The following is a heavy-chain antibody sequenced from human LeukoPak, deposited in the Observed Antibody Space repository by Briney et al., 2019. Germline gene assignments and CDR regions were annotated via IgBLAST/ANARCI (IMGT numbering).Heavy chain of an antibody. V-gene: IGHV3-30*18. CDR1: GFTFSSYG. CDR2: ISYDGSNK. CDR3: AKATGPSYFDH. J-gene: IGHJ4*02. Sequence: GRSLRLSCAASGFTFSSYGMHWVRQAPGKGLEWVAVISYDGSNKYYADSVKGRFTISRDNSKNTLYLQMNSLRAEDTAVYYCAKATGPSYFDHWGQGTLVTVSS. D-gene: IGHD1-14*01.